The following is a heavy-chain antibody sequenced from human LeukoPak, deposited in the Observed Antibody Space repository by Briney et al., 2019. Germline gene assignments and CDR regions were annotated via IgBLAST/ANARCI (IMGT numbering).Heavy chain of an antibody. Sequence: GASVKVSCKASGYTFTGYYMHWVRQAPGQGLEWMGWINPNSGGTNYAQKFQGRVTMTRDTSISTAYMELSRLRSDDTAVYYCASGLEQRLVPEVLGYYYYGMDVWGQGTTVTVSS. V-gene: IGHV1-2*02. CDR2: INPNSGGT. CDR1: GYTFTGYY. D-gene: IGHD6-13*01. CDR3: ASGLEQRLVPEVLGYYYYGMDV. J-gene: IGHJ6*02.